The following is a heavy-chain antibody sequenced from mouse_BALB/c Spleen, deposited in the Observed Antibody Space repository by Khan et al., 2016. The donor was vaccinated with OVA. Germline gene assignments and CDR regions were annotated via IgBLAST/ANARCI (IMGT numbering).Heavy chain of an antibody. Sequence: VQLQQSGAELVRSGASVKLSCTASGFNIKDYYLHWVKQRPKQGLEWIGWIDPENGDTEYAPKFQGKATMTADTSSNTAYIQLSSLTSEDTAVYYCNRADGRLADWGQGTLVTVSA. CDR2: IDPENGDT. V-gene: IGHV14-4*02. J-gene: IGHJ3*01. CDR1: GFNIKDYY. CDR3: NRADGRLAD. D-gene: IGHD3-3*01.